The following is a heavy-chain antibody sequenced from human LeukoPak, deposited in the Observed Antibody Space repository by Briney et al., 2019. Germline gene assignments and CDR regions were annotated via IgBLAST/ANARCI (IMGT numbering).Heavy chain of an antibody. D-gene: IGHD3-22*01. V-gene: IGHV3-23*01. J-gene: IGHJ5*02. CDR1: GFTFSSYA. CDR3: AKSVTVIVVVTVA. CDR2: ISGSGGRT. Sequence: GGSLRLSCVASGFTFSSYAMRWVRQAPGQGLEWVSAISGSGGRTYYADSVKGRFTISRDNSKNTLYLQMHSLRAEDTAVYYCAKSVTVIVVVTVAWGQGTLVTVSS.